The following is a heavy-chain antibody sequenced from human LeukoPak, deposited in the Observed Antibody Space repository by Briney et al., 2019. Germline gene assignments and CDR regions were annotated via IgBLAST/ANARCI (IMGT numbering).Heavy chain of an antibody. J-gene: IGHJ5*02. Sequence: SETLSLTCAVYGGSFSGYYWSWIRQPPGKGLEWIGEINHSGSTNYNPSLKSRVTISVDTSKNQFSLKLSSVTAADTAVYYCARTSPRYGYDWFDPWGQGTLVTVSS. D-gene: IGHD5-18*01. CDR1: GGSFSGYY. V-gene: IGHV4-34*01. CDR2: INHSGST. CDR3: ARTSPRYGYDWFDP.